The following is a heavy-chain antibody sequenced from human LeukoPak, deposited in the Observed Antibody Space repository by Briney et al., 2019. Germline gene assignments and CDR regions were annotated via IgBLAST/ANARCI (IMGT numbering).Heavy chain of an antibody. CDR2: IYHNGNT. CDR3: ATTYQSIYYFDY. Sequence: SETLSLTCTVSTYSISSGYYWGWIRQPPGKGLEWIGNIYHNGNTYYNPSLKSRVTISVDTSKKQFSLELSSVTAADTAVYYCATTYQSIYYFDYWGQGTLVTVSS. D-gene: IGHD6-6*01. CDR1: TYSISSGYY. J-gene: IGHJ4*02. V-gene: IGHV4-38-2*02.